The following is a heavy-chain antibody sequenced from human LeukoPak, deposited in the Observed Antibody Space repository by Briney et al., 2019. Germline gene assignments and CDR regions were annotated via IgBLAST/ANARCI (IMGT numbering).Heavy chain of an antibody. J-gene: IGHJ3*02. D-gene: IGHD1-26*01. CDR2: FDPEDGET. CDR1: GYTFTSYG. V-gene: IGHV1-24*01. CDR3: ATSPTELLFAFDI. Sequence: ASVKVSCKASGYTFTSYGISWVRQAPGKGLEWMGGFDPEDGETIYAQKFQGRVTMTEDTSTDTAYMELSSLRSEDTAVYYCATSPTELLFAFDIWGQGTMVTVSS.